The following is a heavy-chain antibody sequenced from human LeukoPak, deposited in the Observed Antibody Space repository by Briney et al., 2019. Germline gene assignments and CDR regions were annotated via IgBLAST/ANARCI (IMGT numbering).Heavy chain of an antibody. CDR3: ARGVVVAATEDAFDI. CDR2: IYHSGST. CDR1: GYSISSGYY. V-gene: IGHV4-38-2*02. Sequence: SETLSLTCTVSGYSISSGYYWGWIRQPPGKGLEWIGSIYHSGSTYYNPPLKSRVTISVDTSKNQFSLKLSSVTAADTAVYYCARGVVVAATEDAFDIWGQGTMVTVSS. D-gene: IGHD2-15*01. J-gene: IGHJ3*02.